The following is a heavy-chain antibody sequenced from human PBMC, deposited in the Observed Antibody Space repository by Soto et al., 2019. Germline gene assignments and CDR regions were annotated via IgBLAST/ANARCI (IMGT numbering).Heavy chain of an antibody. Sequence: QVQLVQSGAEVKKPGSSVKVSCKASGGTSSTYITTWVRQAPGQGLEWMGRIIPILDMANYAQKFQGRVTITADKSTNTTYMDLSDLRSEDTAVYYCATPSRNWTTVYYSYGMDVWGQGTTVTVSS. CDR3: ATPSRNWTTVYYSYGMDV. V-gene: IGHV1-69*02. CDR1: GGTSSTYI. J-gene: IGHJ6*02. CDR2: IIPILDMA. D-gene: IGHD1-1*01.